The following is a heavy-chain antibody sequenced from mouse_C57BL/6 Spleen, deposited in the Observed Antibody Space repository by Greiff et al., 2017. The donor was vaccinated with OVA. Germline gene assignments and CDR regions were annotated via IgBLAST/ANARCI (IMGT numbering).Heavy chain of an antibody. V-gene: IGHV1-39*01. CDR1: GYSFTDYN. CDR3: AREGFYGYDEY. CDR2: INPNDGTT. Sequence: EVKLQESGPELVKPGASVKISCKASGYSFTDYNMNWVKQSNGKSLEWIGVINPNDGTTSYNQKFKGKATLTADKSSSTAYKQLNSLTSEDSAVYYCAREGFYGYDEYWGQGTTLTVSS. J-gene: IGHJ2*01. D-gene: IGHD2-2*01.